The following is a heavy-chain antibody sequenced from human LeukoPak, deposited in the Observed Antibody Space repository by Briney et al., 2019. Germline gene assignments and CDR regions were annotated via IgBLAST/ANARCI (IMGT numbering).Heavy chain of an antibody. D-gene: IGHD3-9*01. Sequence: GGSLRLSCAASGFTFDDYGMSWVRQAPGKGLEWVSGINWNGGSTGYADSVKGRFTISRDNAKNSLYLQMNSLRAEDTALYHCARAKMWYFDWPDAFDIWGQGTMVTVSS. CDR3: ARAKMWYFDWPDAFDI. CDR2: INWNGGST. V-gene: IGHV3-20*01. CDR1: GFTFDDYG. J-gene: IGHJ3*02.